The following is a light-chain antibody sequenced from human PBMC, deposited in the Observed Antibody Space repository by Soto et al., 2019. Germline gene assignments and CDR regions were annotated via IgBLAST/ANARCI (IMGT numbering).Light chain of an antibody. J-gene: IGLJ1*01. CDR2: EGT. Sequence: QSALAQLASVSGSPGQSVTISCTGTTSDVGSYHLVSWYQQHPGKAPKLMIYEGTKRPSGVSNRFSGSKSGITASLTISGLQPEDEADYYCCSFAGTGTFGGYVFGTGTKLPVL. CDR1: TSDVGSYHL. CDR3: CSFAGTGTFGGYV. V-gene: IGLV2-23*03.